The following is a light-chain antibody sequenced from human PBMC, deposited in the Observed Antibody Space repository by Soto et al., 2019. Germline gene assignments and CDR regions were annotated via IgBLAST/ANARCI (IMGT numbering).Light chain of an antibody. V-gene: IGKV3-15*01. Sequence: EIVMTQSPAPLSVSPGDRVTLSCRASQSVSSNLAWYQQKPGQPPRLFIYGATSRATGVPARFSGSRSGTEFTLTISSLQSEDVAVYYCQHYSNWPPWTFGQGTKVEIK. CDR1: QSVSSN. CDR2: GAT. CDR3: QHYSNWPPWT. J-gene: IGKJ1*01.